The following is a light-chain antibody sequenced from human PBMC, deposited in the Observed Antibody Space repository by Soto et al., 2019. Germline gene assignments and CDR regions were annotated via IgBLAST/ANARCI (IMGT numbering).Light chain of an antibody. Sequence: DLPMTQSPSSLSASVGDRVTITCQASQDISNYLNWYQQKPGKAPKLLIYDASNLETGVPSRFSGSRSGTDFTFTISSLQPEDIATYYCQQYDNLPPLTFGGGTKVEIK. CDR3: QQYDNLPPLT. J-gene: IGKJ4*01. CDR1: QDISNY. V-gene: IGKV1-33*01. CDR2: DAS.